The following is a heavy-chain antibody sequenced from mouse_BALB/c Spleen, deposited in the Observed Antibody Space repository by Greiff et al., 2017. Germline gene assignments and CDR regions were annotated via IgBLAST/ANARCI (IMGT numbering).Heavy chain of an antibody. Sequence: QVQLQQSGPQLVRPGASVKISCKASGYSFTSYWMHWVKQRPGQGLEWIGMIDPSDSETRLNQKFKDKATLTVDKSSSTAYMQLSSPTSEDSAVYYCARFGYYGSSLYWYFDVWGAGTTVTVSS. CDR3: ARFGYYGSSLYWYFDV. CDR2: IDPSDSET. J-gene: IGHJ1*01. V-gene: IGHV1S127*01. CDR1: GYSFTSYW. D-gene: IGHD1-1*01.